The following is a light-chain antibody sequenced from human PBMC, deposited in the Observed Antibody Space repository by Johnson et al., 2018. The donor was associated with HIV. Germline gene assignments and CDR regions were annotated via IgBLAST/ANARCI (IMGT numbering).Light chain of an antibody. J-gene: IGLJ1*01. V-gene: IGLV1-51*02. CDR2: ENN. CDR3: GKWDSSLRSGF. Sequence: HSVLTQPPSVSAAPGQKVTISCSGSSSNIGNNYVSWYQQLPGTAPKLLIYENNKRPSGIPDRFSGSKSGTSATMDITGLPTGAEADYYCGKWDSSLRSGFFGTGTKVTVL. CDR1: SSNIGNNY.